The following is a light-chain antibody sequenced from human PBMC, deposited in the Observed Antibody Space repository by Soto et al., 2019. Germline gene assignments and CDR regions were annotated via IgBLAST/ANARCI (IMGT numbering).Light chain of an antibody. Sequence: QSALTQPASVSGSPGQSITISCTGTSSDVGNYNLVSWYQQHPGKAPKLMIYDVSKRPSGVSNRFSGSKSGNTASLTISGLQADEEADYYCCSYAGDSYVFGTGTKVTVL. CDR1: SSDVGNYNL. J-gene: IGLJ1*01. CDR2: DVS. V-gene: IGLV2-23*02. CDR3: CSYAGDSYV.